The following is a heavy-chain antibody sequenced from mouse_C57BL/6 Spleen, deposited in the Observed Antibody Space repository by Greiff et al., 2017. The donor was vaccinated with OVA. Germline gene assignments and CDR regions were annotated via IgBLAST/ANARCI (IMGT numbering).Heavy chain of an antibody. CDR3: ARSGGPPIYYEYDGDWYFDV. CDR1: GYTFTSYW. Sequence: QVQLKQPGAELVKPGASVKLSCKASGYTFTSYWMHWVKQRPGQGLEWIGMIHPNSGSTNYNEKFKSKATLTVDKSSSTAYMQLSSLTSEDSAVYYCARSGGPPIYYEYDGDWYFDVWGTGTTVTVSS. CDR2: IHPNSGST. J-gene: IGHJ1*03. D-gene: IGHD2-4*01. V-gene: IGHV1-64*01.